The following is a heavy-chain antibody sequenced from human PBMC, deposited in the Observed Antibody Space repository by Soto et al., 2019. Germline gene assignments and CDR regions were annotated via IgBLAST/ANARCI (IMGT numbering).Heavy chain of an antibody. Sequence: QVQLQESGPGLVKPSETLSLTCSVSGDSIGSDYWSWIRQTPGKGLEWIAFIHYTGTTNINPSLKSRVTTSADTSNNQFSLRLFSVTAADTAIYYCARGPYTTYWYFDLWGRGTLVSVSS. CDR3: ARGPYTTYWYFDL. J-gene: IGHJ2*01. D-gene: IGHD3-16*01. CDR1: GDSIGSDY. CDR2: IHYTGTT. V-gene: IGHV4-59*01.